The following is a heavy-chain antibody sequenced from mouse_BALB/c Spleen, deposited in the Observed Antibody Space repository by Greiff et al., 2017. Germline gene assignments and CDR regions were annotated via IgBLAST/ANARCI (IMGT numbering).Heavy chain of an antibody. D-gene: IGHD1-2*01. CDR3: ARKGYGSYFDY. CDR2: ILPGSGST. Sequence: QVHVKQSGAELMKPGASVKISCKATGYTFSSYWIEWVKQRPGHGLEWIGEILPGSGSTNYNEKFKGKATFTADTSSNTAYMQLSSLTSEDSAVYYCARKGYGSYFDYWGQGTTLTVSS. J-gene: IGHJ2*01. V-gene: IGHV1-9*01. CDR1: GYTFSSYW.